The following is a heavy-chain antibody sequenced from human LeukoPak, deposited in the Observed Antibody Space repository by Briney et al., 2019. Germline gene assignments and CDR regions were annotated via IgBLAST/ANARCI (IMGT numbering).Heavy chain of an antibody. V-gene: IGHV3-30*02. J-gene: IGHJ4*02. Sequence: GGSLRLSCAASGFTFSGYGMHWVRQAPGKGLEWVAFIRYDGSNKYYADSVKGRFTISRDDSKNTLYLQMNSLRAEDTAVYYCAKDPCSSTSCYIDYWGQGTLVTVSS. CDR2: IRYDGSNK. CDR1: GFTFSGYG. D-gene: IGHD2-2*01. CDR3: AKDPCSSTSCYIDY.